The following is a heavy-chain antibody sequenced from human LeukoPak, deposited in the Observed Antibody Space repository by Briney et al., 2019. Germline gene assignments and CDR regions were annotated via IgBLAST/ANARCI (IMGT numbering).Heavy chain of an antibody. CDR3: AGGRSSSWYSFLDY. V-gene: IGHV4-59*01. CDR1: GGSISTYY. D-gene: IGHD6-13*01. CDR2: IYYSGST. Sequence: PSETLSLTCTVSGGSISTYYWSCIRQPPGKGLEWIGYIYYSGSTNFNPSLTSRVTMSVDTSKNQFSLRLSSVTAADTAVYYCAGGRSSSWYSFLDYWGQGTLVTVSS. J-gene: IGHJ4*02.